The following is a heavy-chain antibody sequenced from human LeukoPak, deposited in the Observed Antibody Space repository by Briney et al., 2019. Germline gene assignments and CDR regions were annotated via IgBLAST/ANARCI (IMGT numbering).Heavy chain of an antibody. D-gene: IGHD3-3*01. V-gene: IGHV4-61*08. CDR1: GDSISSGGYY. CDR3: AGHYGMSAYWYYFDY. Sequence: PSETLSLTCTVSGDSISSGGYYWSWIRQHPGKGLEWIGYISYTGSTNYNPSLKSRVTISVDTSKNQFSLKLSSVTVADTAVYYCAGHYGMSAYWYYFDYWGQGTLVTVSS. J-gene: IGHJ4*02. CDR2: ISYTGST.